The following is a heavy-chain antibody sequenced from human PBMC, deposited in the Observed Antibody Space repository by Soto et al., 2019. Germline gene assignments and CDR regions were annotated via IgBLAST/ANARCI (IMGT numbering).Heavy chain of an antibody. D-gene: IGHD3-22*01. CDR1: GYSFSNSW. CDR3: ARQIYDSDTGPNFQYYFDS. V-gene: IGHV5-51*01. J-gene: IGHJ4*02. Sequence: GESLKISCRGSGYSFSNSWIGWVRQMPGKGLELMGILYPGDSNIRYSPSFQGQVTISADKPIGTAYLQWSSLKASDTAMYYCARQIYDSDTGPNFQYYFDSWGQGTPVTVSS. CDR2: LYPGDSNI.